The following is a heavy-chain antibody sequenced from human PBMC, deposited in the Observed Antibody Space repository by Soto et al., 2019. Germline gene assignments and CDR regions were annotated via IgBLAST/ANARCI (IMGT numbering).Heavy chain of an antibody. CDR2: ISGSGDYT. CDR1: GFTFSSYA. CDR3: AKDSRSHPQGWFDP. J-gene: IGHJ5*02. D-gene: IGHD2-15*01. Sequence: EVQLLESGGGLVQPGESLRLSCAASGFTFSSYAMTWVRQAPGKWLEWVSSISGSGDYTYFADSVKGRFTISRDNSKDTLYLQRSSLRVEDTAIYYCAKDSRSHPQGWFDPWGQGTLVTVSS. V-gene: IGHV3-23*01.